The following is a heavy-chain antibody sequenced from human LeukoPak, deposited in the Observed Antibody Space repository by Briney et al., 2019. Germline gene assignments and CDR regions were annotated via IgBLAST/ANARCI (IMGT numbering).Heavy chain of an antibody. V-gene: IGHV4-39*07. D-gene: IGHD6-25*01. CDR2: IYYSGST. CDR3: AREETATAHFDY. J-gene: IGHJ4*02. Sequence: SGTLSLTCAVSGGSISSSSYYWGWIRQPPGKGLEWIGSIYYSGSTYYNPSLKSRFTISVDTSKNQFSLKLSSVTAADTAVYYCAREETATAHFDYWGQGTLVTVSS. CDR1: GGSISSSSYY.